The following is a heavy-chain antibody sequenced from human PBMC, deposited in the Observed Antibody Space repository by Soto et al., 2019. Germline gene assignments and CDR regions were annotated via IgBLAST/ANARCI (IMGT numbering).Heavy chain of an antibody. CDR3: AKGGFLVHYGMDA. CDR1: GFTFSGCA. D-gene: IGHD3-3*01. Sequence: EVQLLESGGGLVQPGGSLRLSCAASGFTFSGCAMSWVRQAPGKGLEWVSSISFSGDITYYADSVKGRFTISRDNSKNTLYMEMNSLRVEDTAVYHCAKGGFLVHYGMDAWGQGTTVTVSS. J-gene: IGHJ6*02. CDR2: ISFSGDIT. V-gene: IGHV3-23*01.